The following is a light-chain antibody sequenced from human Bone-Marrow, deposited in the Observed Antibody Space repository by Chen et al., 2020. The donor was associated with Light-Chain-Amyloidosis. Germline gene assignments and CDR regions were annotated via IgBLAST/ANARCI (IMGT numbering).Light chain of an antibody. Sequence: QSALTQPASVSGSPGQSITISCTGTSSDVGGDNHVSWYQEHPDKAPKLMIYEVTNRPSWVPDRFSGSKSDNPASLTISGLQTEDEADYFCSSYPLTNTLVFGSGTRVTVL. CDR3: SSYPLTNTLV. CDR1: SSDVGGDNH. CDR2: EVT. V-gene: IGLV2-14*01. J-gene: IGLJ1*01.